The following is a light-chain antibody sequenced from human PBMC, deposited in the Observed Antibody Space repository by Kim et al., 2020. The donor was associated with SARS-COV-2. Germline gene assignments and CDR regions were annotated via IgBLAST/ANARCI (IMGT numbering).Light chain of an antibody. CDR1: SNIVGNQG. Sequence: QAGLTQPPSVSKGLRQTATLTCTGNSNIVGNQGAAWLQHHQGHPPKLLSYRNHNRPSGISERFSASTSGKTASLTIPGLQPEDEAESLCSALDSSLRVFGGGTQLTVL. CDR3: SALDSSLRV. J-gene: IGLJ3*02. V-gene: IGLV10-54*02. CDR2: RNH.